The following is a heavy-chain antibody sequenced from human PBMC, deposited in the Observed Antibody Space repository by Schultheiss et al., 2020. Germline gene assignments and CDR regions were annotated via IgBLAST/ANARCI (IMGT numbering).Heavy chain of an antibody. Sequence: SQTLSPTCAVYGGSFSGYYWSWIRQPPGKGLEWIGSIYYSGSTYYNPSLKSRVTISVDTSKNQFSLKLSSVTAADTAVYYCASPIGYCSGGSCHRFDYWGQGTLVTVSS. CDR1: GGSFSGYY. CDR2: IYYSGST. D-gene: IGHD2-15*01. CDR3: ASPIGYCSGGSCHRFDY. J-gene: IGHJ4*02. V-gene: IGHV4-34*01.